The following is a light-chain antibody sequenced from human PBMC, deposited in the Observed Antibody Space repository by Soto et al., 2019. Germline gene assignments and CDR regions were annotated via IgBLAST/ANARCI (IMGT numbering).Light chain of an antibody. CDR1: QDVSFN. V-gene: IGKV3-15*01. CDR3: QHYSGWPAGT. Sequence: EIVMTQSPATLSVSPGERATLSCRASQDVSFNLAWYQQKPSQAPRLLIYTASIRATGIPARFSGSGSGTAFTLTISRLQAVDFAVYYCQHYSGWPAGTFGGGTKVEIK. J-gene: IGKJ4*01. CDR2: TAS.